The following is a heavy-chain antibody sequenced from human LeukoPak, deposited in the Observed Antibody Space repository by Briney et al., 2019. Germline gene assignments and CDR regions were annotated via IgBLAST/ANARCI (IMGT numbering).Heavy chain of an antibody. D-gene: IGHD6-13*01. CDR1: GGSISSYY. J-gene: IGHJ5*02. V-gene: IGHV4-59*08. Sequence: SETLSLTCTVTGGSISSYYWSWIRQPPGKGLAWIGYIYYSGSTNYNPSLKSRVTISVDTSKNQFSLKLSSVTAADTAVYYCARWNSSSWLQYNWFDPWGQGTLVTVSS. CDR3: ARWNSSSWLQYNWFDP. CDR2: IYYSGST.